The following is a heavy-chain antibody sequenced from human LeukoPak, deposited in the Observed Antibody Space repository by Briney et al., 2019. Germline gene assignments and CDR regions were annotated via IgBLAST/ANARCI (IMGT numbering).Heavy chain of an antibody. CDR1: GFTFSSSA. CDR3: ARDLLTTVTNS. D-gene: IGHD4-17*01. CDR2: IPYDGSNQ. Sequence: PGGSLRLSCAASGFTFSSSAMHWVRQVPGKGLEWVAVIPYDGSNQYYADSVKGRFSISRDNSKNTLYLQMNSLRAEDTAVYYCARDLLTTVTNSWGQGTLVTVSS. V-gene: IGHV3-30*04. J-gene: IGHJ4*02.